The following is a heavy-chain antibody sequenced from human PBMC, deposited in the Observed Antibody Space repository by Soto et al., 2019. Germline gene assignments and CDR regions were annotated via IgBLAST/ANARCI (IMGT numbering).Heavy chain of an antibody. J-gene: IGHJ3*02. Sequence: ASVKVSCKASGYTFTSYYMHWVRQAPGQGLEWMGIINPSGGSTSYAQKFQGRVTMTKDTSTSTAYMELSSLRSEDTAVYYCATSAGYYYDDSGYSDAYAIWGQGTMVTVSS. CDR1: GYTFTSYY. D-gene: IGHD3-22*01. V-gene: IGHV1-46*01. CDR3: ATSAGYYYDDSGYSDAYAI. CDR2: INPSGGST.